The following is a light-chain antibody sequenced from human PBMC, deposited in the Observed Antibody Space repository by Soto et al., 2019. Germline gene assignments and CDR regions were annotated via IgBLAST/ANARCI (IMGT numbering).Light chain of an antibody. V-gene: IGLV1-51*02. CDR1: SSNIGKNH. Sequence: QSVLTQPPSVSAAPGQKVTISCSGSSSNIGKNHVSWYQQLPGTAPKLLIYENNKRPSGIPDRFSGSKSDTSTTLGITGLQTGDEADYYCAAWDRSLSAVLFGGGTKLTVL. J-gene: IGLJ2*01. CDR3: AAWDRSLSAVL. CDR2: ENN.